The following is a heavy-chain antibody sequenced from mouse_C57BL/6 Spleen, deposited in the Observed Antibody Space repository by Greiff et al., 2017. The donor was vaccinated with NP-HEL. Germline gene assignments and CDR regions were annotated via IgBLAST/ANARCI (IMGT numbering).Heavy chain of an antibody. J-gene: IGHJ3*01. D-gene: IGHD1-1*01. CDR3: ARDQCYYGTQAWFAY. V-gene: IGHV5-4*01. CDR1: GFTFSSYA. Sequence: EVMLVESGGGLVKPGGSLKLSCAASGFTFSSYAMSWVRQTPEKRLEWVATISDGGSYTYYPDNVKGRFTISRDNAKNNLYLQMSHLKSEDTAMYYCARDQCYYGTQAWFAYWGQGTLVTVSA. CDR2: ISDGGSYT.